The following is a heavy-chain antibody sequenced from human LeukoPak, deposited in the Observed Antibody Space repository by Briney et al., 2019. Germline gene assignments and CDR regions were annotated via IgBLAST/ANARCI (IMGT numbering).Heavy chain of an antibody. J-gene: IGHJ4*02. CDR3: ARDNNNDGNSFDN. V-gene: IGHV3-30*04. CDR1: GFTFTTHA. Sequence: PGGSLRLSCAVSGFTFTTHAMHWVRQAPGQGLEWVAAISHDGRNGYYADPAKGRFTISRDNSKNTLYLEMNSLRAEDTAVFFCARDNNNDGNSFDNWGQGTLVTVSS. D-gene: IGHD4-23*01. CDR2: ISHDGRNG.